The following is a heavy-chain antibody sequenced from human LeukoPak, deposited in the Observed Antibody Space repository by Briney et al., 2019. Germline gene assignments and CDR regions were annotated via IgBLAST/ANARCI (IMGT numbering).Heavy chain of an antibody. CDR3: ASFDYDILSASPRTGRS. J-gene: IGHJ5*02. CDR2: IYYSGST. CDR1: GGSISSYY. D-gene: IGHD3-9*01. Sequence: SETLSLTCTVSGGSISSYYWSWIRQPPGKGLEWIGYIYYSGSTNYNSSLKSRVTISVDTSKNQFSLKLSSVTAADTAVYFCASFDYDILSASPRTGRSWGQGTLVTVSS. V-gene: IGHV4-59*08.